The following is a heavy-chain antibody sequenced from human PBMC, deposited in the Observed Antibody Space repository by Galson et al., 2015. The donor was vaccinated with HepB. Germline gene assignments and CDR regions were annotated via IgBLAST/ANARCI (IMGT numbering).Heavy chain of an antibody. Sequence: LRLSCAASGFTFSSYSMNWVRQAPGKGLEWVSSISSSSSYIYYADSVKGRFTVSRDNAKSSLYLQMNSLRAEDTAVYYCARDRQVTTDSFDIWGQGTMVTVSS. V-gene: IGHV3-21*01. D-gene: IGHD4-17*01. CDR2: ISSSSSYI. CDR1: GFTFSSYS. J-gene: IGHJ3*02. CDR3: ARDRQVTTDSFDI.